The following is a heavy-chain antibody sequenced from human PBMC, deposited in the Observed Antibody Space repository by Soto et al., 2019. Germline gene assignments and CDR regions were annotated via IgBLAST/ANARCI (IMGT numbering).Heavy chain of an antibody. J-gene: IGHJ6*02. CDR1: GFTFSSYG. CDR3: ARELLWYDSSGYYYPAGMEV. V-gene: IGHV3-33*01. D-gene: IGHD3-22*01. CDR2: IWYDGSNK. Sequence: LRLSCAASGFTFSSYGMHWVRQAPGKGLEWVAVIWYDGSNKYYADSVKGRFTISRDNSKNTLYLQMNSLRAEDTAVYYCARELLWYDSSGYYYPAGMEVWGQGTTVTVSS.